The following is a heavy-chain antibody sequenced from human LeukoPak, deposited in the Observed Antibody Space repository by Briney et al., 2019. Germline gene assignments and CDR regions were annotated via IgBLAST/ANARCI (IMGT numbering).Heavy chain of an antibody. CDR1: GFTFSDNS. Sequence: GGSLRLSCAASGFTFSDNSMTWVRQAPGKGIEWVSYIARSTDIIYYADSVRGRFTISRDSARNSLYLQMNSLRDEDTAVYYCARIIPPYGAIDYWGQGSLVTVSS. V-gene: IGHV3-48*02. J-gene: IGHJ4*02. CDR3: ARIIPPYGAIDY. D-gene: IGHD4-17*01. CDR2: IARSTDII.